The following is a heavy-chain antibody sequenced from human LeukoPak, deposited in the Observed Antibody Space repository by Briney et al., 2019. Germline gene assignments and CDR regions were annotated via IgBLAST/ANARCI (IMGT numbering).Heavy chain of an antibody. J-gene: IGHJ6*03. CDR1: GGSISSYY. CDR3: ARFSAYRIAAAGYYYYMDV. D-gene: IGHD6-13*01. CDR2: IYTSGST. V-gene: IGHV4-4*07. Sequence: PSETLSLTCTVSGGSISSYYWSWIRQPAGKGLEWIGRIYTSGSTNYNPSLKSRVTMSVDTSKNQFSLKLSSVTAADTAVYYCARFSAYRIAAAGYYYYMDVWGKGTTVTISS.